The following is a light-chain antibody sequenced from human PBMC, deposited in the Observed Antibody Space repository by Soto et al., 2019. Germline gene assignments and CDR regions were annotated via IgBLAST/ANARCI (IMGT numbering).Light chain of an antibody. CDR3: QQYVTSSPRT. J-gene: IGKJ1*01. V-gene: IGKV3-20*01. CDR2: GIS. Sequence: EIVLTQSPGTLSLSPGERATLSCRASQSVSSSYLAWYQQKPGQAPRPLMYGISRRATGIPDRFSGSGSGTDFTLTITRLEPEDFAVYYCQQYVTSSPRTFGQGTKVDIK. CDR1: QSVSSSY.